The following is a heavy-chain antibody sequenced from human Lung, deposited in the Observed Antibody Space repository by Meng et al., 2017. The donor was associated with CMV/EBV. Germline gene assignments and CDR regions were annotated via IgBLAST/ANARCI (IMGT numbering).Heavy chain of an antibody. CDR3: AKFPDRRDTGF. V-gene: IGHV4-39*02. D-gene: IGHD1-14*01. CDR1: GASVNSVPRY. CDR2: IYSGGQT. J-gene: IGHJ4*02. Sequence: RSVSGASVNSVPRYWGWIRQSPGKGLEWIGRIYSGGQTFYSPSLRNRVILAVDTSKNHFSLKMTSVTTADTAVYFCAKFPDRRDTGFWGRGALVTVSS.